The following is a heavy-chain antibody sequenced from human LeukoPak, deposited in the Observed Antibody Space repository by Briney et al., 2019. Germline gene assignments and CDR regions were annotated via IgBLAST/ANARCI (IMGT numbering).Heavy chain of an antibody. D-gene: IGHD3-3*01. V-gene: IGHV4-39*02. CDR1: GGSTSGGNYY. J-gene: IGHJ4*02. Sequence: PSETLSLTCTVSGGSTSGGNYYWGWIRRPPGKGLEWIGGISSSGNTYYNPSLKSRITISIDTSKNHLSLKLSSVTAADTAVYYCARLGAGPTYYDFWSGYSSFYFDYWGQGTLVTVSS. CDR2: ISSSGNT. CDR3: ARLGAGPTYYDFWSGYSSFYFDY.